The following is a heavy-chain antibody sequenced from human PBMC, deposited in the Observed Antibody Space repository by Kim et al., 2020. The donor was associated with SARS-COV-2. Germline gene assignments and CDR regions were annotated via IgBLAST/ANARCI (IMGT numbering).Heavy chain of an antibody. D-gene: IGHD3-9*01. V-gene: IGHV3-49*03. J-gene: IGHJ4*02. CDR2: IRSKAYGETT. CDR3: VRGRSMIFR. Sequence: GGSLRLSCFGSGFNFGDYDMSWIRQAPGKGPEWVGFIRSKAYGETTQYAPSVKDRFIISRDDSKSIAYLQMNSLKTEDTAVYYCVRGRSMIFRWGQGNLVTVSS. CDR1: GFNFGDYD.